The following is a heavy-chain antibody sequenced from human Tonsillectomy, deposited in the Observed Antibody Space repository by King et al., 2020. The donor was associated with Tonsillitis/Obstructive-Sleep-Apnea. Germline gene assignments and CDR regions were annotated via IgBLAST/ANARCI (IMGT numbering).Heavy chain of an antibody. CDR3: AKFLGYCSGGSCPTGYFDY. CDR2: IIGSGGST. Sequence: VQLVESGGGLVQPGGSLRLSCAASGFTFSSYAMSWVRQAPGKGLEWVSAIIGSGGSTYYADSVKGRFTISRDNSKNTLYLQMNSLRAEDTAVYYCAKFLGYCSGGSCPTGYFDYWGQGTLVTVSS. V-gene: IGHV3-23*04. CDR1: GFTFSSYA. D-gene: IGHD2-15*01. J-gene: IGHJ4*02.